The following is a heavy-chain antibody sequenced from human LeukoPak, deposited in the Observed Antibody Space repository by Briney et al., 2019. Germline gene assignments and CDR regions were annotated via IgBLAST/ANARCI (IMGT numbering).Heavy chain of an antibody. J-gene: IGHJ3*02. CDR1: GGSISSGGYY. D-gene: IGHD3-22*01. CDR2: IYYSGST. V-gene: IGHV4-31*03. Sequence: PSETLSLTCTVSGGSISSGGYYWSWIRQHPGKGLEWIGYIYYSGSTYYNPSLKSRVTISVDTSKNQFSLKLSSVTAADTAVYYCARDKTPLYYYDSSGYFPGAFDIWGQGTMVTVSS. CDR3: ARDKTPLYYYDSSGYFPGAFDI.